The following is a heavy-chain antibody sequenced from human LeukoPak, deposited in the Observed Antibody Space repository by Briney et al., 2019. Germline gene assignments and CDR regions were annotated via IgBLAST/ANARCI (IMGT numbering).Heavy chain of an antibody. V-gene: IGHV3-23*01. D-gene: IGHD2-2*02. Sequence: RPGGSLRLSCAASGFTFSSYAMSWVRQAPGKRLEWVSAISGSGGSTYYADSVKGRFTISRDNSKNTLYLQMNSLRAEDTAVYYCAREDCSSTSCYTSIDYWGQGTLVTVSS. J-gene: IGHJ4*02. CDR2: ISGSGGST. CDR1: GFTFSSYA. CDR3: AREDCSSTSCYTSIDY.